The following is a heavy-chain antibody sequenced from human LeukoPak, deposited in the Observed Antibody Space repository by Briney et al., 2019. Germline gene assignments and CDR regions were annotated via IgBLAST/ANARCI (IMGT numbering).Heavy chain of an antibody. J-gene: IGHJ6*02. D-gene: IGHD1-26*01. CDR1: GYTFTSYG. V-gene: IGHV1-18*01. CDR2: ISAYNGNT. CDR3: ARSTWELRYYGMDV. Sequence: RASVKVSCKASGYTFTSYGISWVRQAPGQGLEWMGWISAYNGNTNYAQKLQGRVTMTTDTSTSTAYMELRSLRSDDAAVYYCARSTWELRYYGMDVWGQGTTVTVSS.